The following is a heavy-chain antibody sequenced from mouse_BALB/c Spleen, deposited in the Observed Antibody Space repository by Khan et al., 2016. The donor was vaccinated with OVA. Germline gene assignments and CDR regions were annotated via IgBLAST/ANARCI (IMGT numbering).Heavy chain of an antibody. CDR2: ISYSGST. D-gene: IGHD1-1*01. V-gene: IGHV3-2*02. J-gene: IGHJ4*01. CDR3: ARGNYYGYAMDY. CDR1: GYSITSNYA. Sequence: EVQLQESGPGLVKPSQSLSLTCTVTGYSITSNYAWNWIRQFPGNKLEWMGYISYSGSTNYKPSLKSRISITRDTSKNQVFLQLNSVTTEDTATYYCARGNYYGYAMDYWGQGTSVTVSS.